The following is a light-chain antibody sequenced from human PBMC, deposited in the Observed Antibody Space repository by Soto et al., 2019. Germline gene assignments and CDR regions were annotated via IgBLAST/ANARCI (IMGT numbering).Light chain of an antibody. V-gene: IGKV3-20*01. CDR3: QQYGNSRIT. CDR1: QSVDTTY. CDR2: GAS. Sequence: EIVLTQSPGTLSLSPGERATLSCMTSQSVDTTYFTWFQQKPGQAPRLLIYGASTRATGVPDRFSGSESGTDFTLTISRLEPEDLAVYYCQQYGNSRITFGQGTRLEI. J-gene: IGKJ5*01.